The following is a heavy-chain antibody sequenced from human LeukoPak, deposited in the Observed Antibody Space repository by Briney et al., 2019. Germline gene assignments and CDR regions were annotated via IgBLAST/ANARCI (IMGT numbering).Heavy chain of an antibody. J-gene: IGHJ6*03. CDR3: ARVGRVSIYPSYMDV. V-gene: IGHV3-30*03. Sequence: PGGSLRLSCEASGFTFSTFRMHWVRQTPDKRLEWVAVISDDGRDTYYADSVKGRFTISRDNSKNTLYLQMNSLSPEDTAVVYCARVGRVSIYPSYMDVWGKGTTVTVSS. CDR1: GFTFSTFR. D-gene: IGHD6-6*01. CDR2: ISDDGRDT.